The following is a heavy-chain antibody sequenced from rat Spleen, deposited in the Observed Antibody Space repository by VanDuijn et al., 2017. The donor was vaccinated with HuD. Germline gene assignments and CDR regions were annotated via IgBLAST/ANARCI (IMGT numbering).Heavy chain of an antibody. CDR2: ITNTGGST. CDR3: TRDTMGITYYVMDA. D-gene: IGHD1-9*01. J-gene: IGHJ4*01. V-gene: IGHV5-31*01. Sequence: EVQLVESGGGLVQPGRSLKLSCVASGFTFNNYWMTWIRQAPGKGLEWVASITNTGGSTYYPDSVKGRFTISRDNAKSTLYLQMNSLRSEDTATYYCTRDTMGITYYVMDAWGQGASVTVSS. CDR1: GFTFNNYW.